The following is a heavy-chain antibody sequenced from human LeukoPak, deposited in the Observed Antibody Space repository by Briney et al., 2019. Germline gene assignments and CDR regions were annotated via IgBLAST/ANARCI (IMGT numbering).Heavy chain of an antibody. J-gene: IGHJ4*02. CDR2: IYPGGSDT. Sequence: GESLKISCKGSGYNFTTYWIGWVRQMPGKGLEWMGIIYPGGSDTRYSPSFQGQVTISADKSISTAYLQWSSLKASDTAMYYCARYKTYDYVWGSYPFDYWGQGTLVTVSS. D-gene: IGHD3-16*02. CDR3: ARYKTYDYVWGSYPFDY. CDR1: GYNFTTYW. V-gene: IGHV5-51*01.